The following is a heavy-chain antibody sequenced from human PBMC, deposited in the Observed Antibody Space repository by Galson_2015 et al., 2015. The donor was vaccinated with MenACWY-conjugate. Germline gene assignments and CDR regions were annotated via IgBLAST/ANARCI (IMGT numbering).Heavy chain of an antibody. V-gene: IGHV2-70*11. D-gene: IGHD3-22*01. J-gene: IGHJ3*02. Sequence: PALVKPTQTLTLTCTFSGFSLSTYEMCIYWVRQPPGKALEWLARTDWRVNKYYTTSLKTRLTIFKDTSTNQVVLTMTNVEPVDTATYYCARMHIVLDATDAFDIWGQGTMVTVSS. CDR1: GFSLSTYEMC. CDR3: ARMHIVLDATDAFDI. CDR2: TDWRVNK.